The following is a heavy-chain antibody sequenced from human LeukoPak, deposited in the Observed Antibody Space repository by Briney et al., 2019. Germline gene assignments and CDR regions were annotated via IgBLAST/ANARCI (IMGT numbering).Heavy chain of an antibody. CDR3: ARDAPGNRSEDV. CDR2: IYYSGST. D-gene: IGHD4-23*01. V-gene: IGHV4-59*01. J-gene: IGHJ6*04. Sequence: SETLSLTCTVSGGSISSYYWSWIRQPPRKGLEWIGYIYYSGSTNYNPSLKSRVTISVDTSKNQFSLKLSSVTAADTAVHYCARDAPGNRSEDVWGKGTTVTVSS. CDR1: GGSISSYY.